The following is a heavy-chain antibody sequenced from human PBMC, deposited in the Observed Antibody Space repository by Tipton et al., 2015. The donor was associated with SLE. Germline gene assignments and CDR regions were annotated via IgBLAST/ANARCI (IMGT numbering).Heavy chain of an antibody. D-gene: IGHD6-25*01. J-gene: IGHJ4*02. CDR2: VFDTGYT. CDR1: GGRIRHSPYY. Sequence: TLSLTCHVAGGRIRHSPYYLAWIRQPRGKRLEWIGSVFDTGYTAYNPSLEGRMSISVDTSNNEFSLKPSSVTAADTAVYFCARQDLGRAATLTFDIWGLGTLVTVSS. CDR3: ARQDLGRAATLTFDI. V-gene: IGHV4-39*01.